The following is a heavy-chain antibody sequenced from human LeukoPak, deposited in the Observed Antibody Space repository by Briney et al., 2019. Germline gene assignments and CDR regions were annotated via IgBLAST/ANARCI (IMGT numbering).Heavy chain of an antibody. V-gene: IGHV4-59*02. D-gene: IGHD6-6*01. CDR1: GGSVSSYY. J-gene: IGHJ4*02. CDR2: IYYSGTT. Sequence: SETLSLTCTVSGGSVSSYYWSWIRQPPGKGLEWIAYIYYSGTTNYNPSLKSRVTISVDTSKNQFSLKLNSVTAADTAVYYCARDAYGSSYLDFWGQGTLVTVSS. CDR3: ARDAYGSSYLDF.